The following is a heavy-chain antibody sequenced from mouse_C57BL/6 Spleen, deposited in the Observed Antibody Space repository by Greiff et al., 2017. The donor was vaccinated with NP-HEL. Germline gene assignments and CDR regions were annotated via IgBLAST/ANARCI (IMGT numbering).Heavy chain of an antibody. Sequence: EVHLVESGGGLVKPGGSLKLSCAASGFTFSDYGMHWVRQAPEKGLEWVAYISSGSSTIYYADTVKGRFTISSDNGKTNRCLQMTSLRSEDTAMYYCARQIYYDYDAWFAYWGQGTLVTVSA. J-gene: IGHJ3*01. CDR2: ISSGSSTI. V-gene: IGHV5-17*01. D-gene: IGHD2-4*01. CDR3: ARQIYYDYDAWFAY. CDR1: GFTFSDYG.